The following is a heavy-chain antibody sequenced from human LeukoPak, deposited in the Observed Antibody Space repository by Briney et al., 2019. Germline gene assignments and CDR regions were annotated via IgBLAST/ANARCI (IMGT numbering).Heavy chain of an antibody. D-gene: IGHD5-24*01. CDR2: IIPILGIA. Sequence: ASVKVSCKASGGTFSSYAISWVRQAPGQGLEWMGRIIPILGIANYAQKFQGRVTITADKSTSTAYMELSSLRSEDTAVYYCARDRPMSVLPEWLQNPFDYWGQGTLVTVSS. CDR3: ARDRPMSVLPEWLQNPFDY. V-gene: IGHV1-69*04. J-gene: IGHJ4*02. CDR1: GGTFSSYA.